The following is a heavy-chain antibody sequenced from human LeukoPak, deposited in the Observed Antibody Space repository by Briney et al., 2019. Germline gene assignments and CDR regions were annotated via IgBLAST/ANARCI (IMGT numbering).Heavy chain of an antibody. CDR1: GGSISSGDYY. J-gene: IGHJ6*02. D-gene: IGHD2-15*01. CDR3: ARGDIVVVVAANSYGMDV. Sequence: SETLSLTCTVSGGSISSGDYYWSWIRQPPGKGLEWIGYIYYSGSTYYNPSLKSRVTISVDTPKNQFSLKLSSVTAADTAVYYCARGDIVVVVAANSYGMDVWGQGTTVTVSS. V-gene: IGHV4-30-4*01. CDR2: IYYSGST.